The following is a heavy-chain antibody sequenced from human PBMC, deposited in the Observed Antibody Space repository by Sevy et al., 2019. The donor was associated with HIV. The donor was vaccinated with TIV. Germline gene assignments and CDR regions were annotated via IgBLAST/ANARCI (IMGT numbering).Heavy chain of an antibody. CDR3: VRGPAGRYGDGSQIGY. Sequence: GGSLRLSCAASGFTFSSYWMSWVRQAPGKGLEWVANIKQDGSGKYYVDALKGRFTISTDNAKNSLYLQMNSQRPEDRAVYYCVRGPAGRYGDGSQIGYWGQGTLVTVSS. CDR2: IKQDGSGK. CDR1: GFTFSSYW. D-gene: IGHD5-18*01. V-gene: IGHV3-7*03. J-gene: IGHJ4*02.